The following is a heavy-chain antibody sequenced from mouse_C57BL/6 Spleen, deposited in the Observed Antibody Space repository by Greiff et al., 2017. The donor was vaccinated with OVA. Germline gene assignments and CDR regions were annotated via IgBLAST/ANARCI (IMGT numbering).Heavy chain of an antibody. CDR3: ASFYYDYLWFAY. CDR1: GYSITSGYY. D-gene: IGHD2-4*01. Sequence: EVQLQQSGPGLVKPSQSLSLTCSVTGYSITSGYYWNWIRQFPGNKLEWMGYISYDGSNNYNPSLKNRISITRDTSKNQFFLKLNSVTTEDTATYYCASFYYDYLWFAYWGQGTLVTVSA. CDR2: ISYDGSN. V-gene: IGHV3-6*01. J-gene: IGHJ3*01.